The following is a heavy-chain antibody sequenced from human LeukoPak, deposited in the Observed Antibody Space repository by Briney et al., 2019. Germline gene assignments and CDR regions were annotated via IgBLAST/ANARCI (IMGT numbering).Heavy chain of an antibody. Sequence: PSETLSLTCTVSGGSISSYYWSWIRQLPGKGLEWIGYIYYSGSTNYNPSLKSRVTISVDTSKNQFSLKLSSVTAADTAVYYCARGLGYCSSTSCLRGVYYYGMDVWGQGTTVTVSS. J-gene: IGHJ6*02. D-gene: IGHD2-2*01. V-gene: IGHV4-59*01. CDR3: ARGLGYCSSTSCLRGVYYYGMDV. CDR1: GGSISSYY. CDR2: IYYSGST.